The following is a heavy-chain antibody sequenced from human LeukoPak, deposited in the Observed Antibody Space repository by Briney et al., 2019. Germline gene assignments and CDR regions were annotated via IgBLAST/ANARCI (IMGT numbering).Heavy chain of an antibody. J-gene: IGHJ4*02. D-gene: IGHD3-22*01. CDR1: GGSFSGYY. Sequence: SEILSLTRAVYGGSFSGYYWSWIRQPPGKGLEWIGEINHSGSTNYNPSLKSRVTISVDTSKNQFSLKLSSVTAADTAVYYCARGRMDYYDSSGYYPQASISVVDYWGQGTLVTVSS. CDR3: ARGRMDYYDSSGYYPQASISVVDY. V-gene: IGHV4-34*01. CDR2: INHSGST.